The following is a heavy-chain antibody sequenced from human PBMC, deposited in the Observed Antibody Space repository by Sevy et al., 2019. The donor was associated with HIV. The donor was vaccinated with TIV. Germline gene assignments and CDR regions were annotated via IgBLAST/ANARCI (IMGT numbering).Heavy chain of an antibody. CDR1: GFTFNNYA. D-gene: IGHD6-19*01. CDR3: ANDRSYTSGPNWFDP. CDR2: ISGSGGST. J-gene: IGHJ5*02. V-gene: IGHV3-23*01. Sequence: GGSLRLSCAASGFTFNNYAMSWVRQTPGKGLEWVSGISGSGGSTYYADSVKGRFTISRDNSKNTLDLQMNSLRAEDTAVYYCANDRSYTSGPNWFDPWGQGTLVTVSS.